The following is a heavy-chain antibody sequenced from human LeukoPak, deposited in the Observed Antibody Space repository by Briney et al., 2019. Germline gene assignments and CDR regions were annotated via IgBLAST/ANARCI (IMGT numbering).Heavy chain of an antibody. J-gene: IGHJ6*02. CDR3: ARVASRDFWSGYYSYYGMDV. CDR1: GGSISSGGYY. Sequence: SQTLSLTCTVSGGSISSGGYYWSWIRQHPGKGLEWIGYIYYSGSTYYNPSLKSRVTISVDTSKNQFSLKLSSVTAADTAVYYCARVASRDFWSGYYSYYGMDVWGQGTTVTVSS. CDR2: IYYSGST. D-gene: IGHD3-3*01. V-gene: IGHV4-31*03.